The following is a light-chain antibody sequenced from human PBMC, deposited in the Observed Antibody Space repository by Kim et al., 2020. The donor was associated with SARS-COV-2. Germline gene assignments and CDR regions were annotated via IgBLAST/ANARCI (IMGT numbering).Light chain of an antibody. CDR3: QQYNNSPWT. Sequence: VSLGESATLSCRASQSLTNTLAWYQQKPGKAPRLLIYGASTRHTGIPARFSGSGSGTEFTLTISSLQPEDFAVYYCQQYNNSPWTFGQGTKVDIK. CDR1: QSLTNT. CDR2: GAS. J-gene: IGKJ1*01. V-gene: IGKV3-15*01.